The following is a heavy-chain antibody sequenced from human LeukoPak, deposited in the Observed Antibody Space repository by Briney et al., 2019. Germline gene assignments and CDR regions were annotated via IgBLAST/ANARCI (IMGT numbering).Heavy chain of an antibody. J-gene: IGHJ3*02. CDR3: ARVASYGDFPDALEI. Sequence: ASVKVSCKTFGYTFSGYYMQWVRQAPGQGLEWMGWINPHTGGAKYGHKFQGRVTMTRGKSINTAYMEVSSLRSDDTAVYCCARVASYGDFPDALEIWGQGTLVIVSS. CDR2: INPHTGGA. D-gene: IGHD4-17*01. V-gene: IGHV1-2*02. CDR1: GYTFSGYY.